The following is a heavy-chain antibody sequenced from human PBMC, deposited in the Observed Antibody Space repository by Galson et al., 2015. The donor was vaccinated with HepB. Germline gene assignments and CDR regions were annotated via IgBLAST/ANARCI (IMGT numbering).Heavy chain of an antibody. CDR1: GGTFSRYA. J-gene: IGHJ4*02. D-gene: IGHD3-10*01. V-gene: IGHV1-69*13. Sequence: SVKVSCKAFGGTFSRYAISWVRQAPGQGLEWMGGIIPIFGATNYTQKIQGRVTITADESTSTAYMELSSLRSEDTAVYYCATEITMIRGVTPHWGQGTLVTVSS. CDR3: ATEITMIRGVTPH. CDR2: IIPIFGAT.